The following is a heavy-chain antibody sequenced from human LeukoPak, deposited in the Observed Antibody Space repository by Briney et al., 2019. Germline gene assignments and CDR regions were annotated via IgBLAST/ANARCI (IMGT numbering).Heavy chain of an antibody. J-gene: IGHJ6*02. CDR2: IYYSGST. Sequence: PSETLSLTCTVSGGSISSYYWSWIRQPPGKGLEWIGYIYYSGSTNYNPSLKSRVTISVDTSKNQFSLKLSSVTAADTAVYCCARLKSGSYFINYYYGMDVWGQGTTVTVSS. D-gene: IGHD1-26*01. V-gene: IGHV4-59*08. CDR1: GGSISSYY. CDR3: ARLKSGSYFINYYYGMDV.